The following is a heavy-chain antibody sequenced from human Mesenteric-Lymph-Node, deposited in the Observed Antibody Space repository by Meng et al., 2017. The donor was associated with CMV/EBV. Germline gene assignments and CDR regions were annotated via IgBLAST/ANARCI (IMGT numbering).Heavy chain of an antibody. CDR3: ARHQRWLKSEGGFNY. Sequence: VSLLQWGGGLLQPLETLSLTCAGSVGSFSGYYWSWIRQPPGKGLEWIGEINHSGSTNYNPSLKSRVTISVDTSKNQFSLKLSSVTAADTAVYYCARHQRWLKSEGGFNYWGQGTLVTVSS. V-gene: IGHV4-34*01. D-gene: IGHD4-23*01. CDR1: VGSFSGYY. J-gene: IGHJ4*02. CDR2: INHSGST.